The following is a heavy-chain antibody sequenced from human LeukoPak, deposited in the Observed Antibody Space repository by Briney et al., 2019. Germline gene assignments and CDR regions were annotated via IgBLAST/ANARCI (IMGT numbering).Heavy chain of an antibody. CDR3: ARERQDTVIHSGAFDI. CDR2: IASDGSHT. CDR1: GFPHRNYL. Sequence: GGPLRHHCAASGFPHRNYLMHRLHHPPRNHLERIDDIASDGSHTFYVESVKGRFTISRDNSKNTLYLQMNSLGPEDTAVHFCARERQDTVIHSGAFDIWGQGTMVTVSS. J-gene: IGHJ3*02. D-gene: IGHD2-21*02. V-gene: IGHV3-30*16.